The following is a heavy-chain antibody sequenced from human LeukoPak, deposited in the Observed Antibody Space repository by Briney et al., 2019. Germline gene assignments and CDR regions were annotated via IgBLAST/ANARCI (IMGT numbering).Heavy chain of an antibody. CDR3: AREPPRYYDSSGYNAFDI. J-gene: IGHJ3*02. CDR1: GGSLSGYY. Sequence: PSETLSLTCAVYGGSLSGYYWSWLRQPPGKGVEGVGEINHSGSTNYNPSLKRRVTISVDTSKNQFSLKLSSVTAADTAVYYCAREPPRYYDSSGYNAFDIWGQGTMVTVSS. D-gene: IGHD3-22*01. CDR2: INHSGST. V-gene: IGHV4-34*01.